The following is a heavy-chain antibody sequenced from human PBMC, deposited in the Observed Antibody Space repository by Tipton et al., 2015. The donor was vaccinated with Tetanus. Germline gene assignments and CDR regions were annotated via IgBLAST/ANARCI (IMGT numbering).Heavy chain of an antibody. CDR2: IYYTGST. Sequence: TLSLTCTVSGGSISSYYWSWIRQPPGKGLEWIGYIYYTGSTNYNPSLRSRVTISIDTSKNQLSLKLSSVTAADTAVYYCARRAGTSRFAYWGQGTLVTVSS. D-gene: IGHD1-7*01. V-gene: IGHV4-59*01. CDR1: GGSISSYY. CDR3: ARRAGTSRFAY. J-gene: IGHJ4*02.